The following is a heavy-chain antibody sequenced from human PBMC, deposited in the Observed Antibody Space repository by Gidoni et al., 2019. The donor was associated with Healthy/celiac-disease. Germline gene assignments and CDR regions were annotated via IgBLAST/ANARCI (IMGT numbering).Heavy chain of an antibody. CDR1: GFTFSSYA. J-gene: IGHJ4*02. CDR2: ISGSGGST. V-gene: IGHV3-23*01. D-gene: IGHD3-16*01. Sequence: EVQLLESGGGLVQPGGSLRLSCADSGFTFSSYAMSWVRQAPGKGLEWVSAISGSGGSTYYADSVKGRFTISRDNSKNTLYLQMNSLRAEDTAVYYCAKDMSVSYDYVWGRHDYWGQGTLVTVSS. CDR3: AKDMSVSYDYVWGRHDY.